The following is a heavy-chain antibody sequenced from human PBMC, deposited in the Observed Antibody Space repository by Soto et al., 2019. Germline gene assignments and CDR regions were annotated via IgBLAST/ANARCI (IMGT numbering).Heavy chain of an antibody. D-gene: IGHD5-12*01. J-gene: IGHJ6*03. V-gene: IGHV3-23*01. CDR1: GFTFSSYA. CDR3: AKSGYSGYDYYYYYYMDV. Sequence: GESLKISCAASGFTFSSYAMSWVRQAPGKGLEWVSAISGSGGSTYYADSVKGRFTISRDNSKNTLYLQMNSLRAEDTAVYYCAKSGYSGYDYYYYYYMDVWGKGTTVTVSS. CDR2: ISGSGGST.